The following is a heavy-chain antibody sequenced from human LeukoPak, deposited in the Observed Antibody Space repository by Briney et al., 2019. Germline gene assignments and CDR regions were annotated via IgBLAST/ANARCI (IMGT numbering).Heavy chain of an antibody. V-gene: IGHV1-69*05. CDR1: GRAFSSYG. Sequence: ASVKVSCKASGRAFSSYGFSWVRQAPGQGLEWMGGGIPFFGTAKYAQRFQGRVTITTDESTSTAYMELSSLRSEDTAIYYCAREVRDFDHFMDVWGKGTTVTVSS. J-gene: IGHJ6*03. D-gene: IGHD3-9*01. CDR2: GIPFFGTA. CDR3: AREVRDFDHFMDV.